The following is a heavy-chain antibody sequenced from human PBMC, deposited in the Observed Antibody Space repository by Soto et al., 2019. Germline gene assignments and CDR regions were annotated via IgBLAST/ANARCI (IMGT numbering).Heavy chain of an antibody. CDR3: AQDGDCSGGSCYPYYGMDV. CDR2: ISGSAGST. J-gene: IGHJ6*02. D-gene: IGHD2-15*01. Sequence: EVQLLESGGGLVQPGGSLRLSCAASGFTFSNYAMSWVRQAPGKGLEWVSAISGSAGSTYYADSVKGRFTISRDNSKNTLALQMNNLRAEDSAVYYCAQDGDCSGGSCYPYYGMDVWGQGTTVTVS. V-gene: IGHV3-23*01. CDR1: GFTFSNYA.